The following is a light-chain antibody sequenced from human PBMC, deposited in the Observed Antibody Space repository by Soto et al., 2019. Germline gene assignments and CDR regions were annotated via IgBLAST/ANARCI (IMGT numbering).Light chain of an antibody. V-gene: IGKV1-5*01. CDR3: QQYYSYPRT. CDR2: AAS. Sequence: DIQMTQSPSSLSASVGDRVTITRRASQSISSWLAWYQQMPGKAPKLLIYAASTLQSGVPSRFSGSGSGTDFTLTISCLQSEDFATYYCQQYYSYPRTFGQGTKVDI. J-gene: IGKJ1*01. CDR1: QSISSW.